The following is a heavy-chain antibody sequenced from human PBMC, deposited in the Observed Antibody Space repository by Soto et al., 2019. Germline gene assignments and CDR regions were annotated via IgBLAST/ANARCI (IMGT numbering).Heavy chain of an antibody. CDR1: GFTFSSYS. J-gene: IGHJ4*02. D-gene: IGHD1-7*01. CDR2: ISSSSSTI. CDR3: ARDQLRKYFDY. Sequence: GGSLRLSCAASGFTFSSYSMNWVRQAPGKGLEWVSYISSSSSTIYYADSVKGRFTISRDNSKNTLYLQMNSLRAEDTAVYYCARDQLRKYFDYWGQGTLVTVSS. V-gene: IGHV3-48*01.